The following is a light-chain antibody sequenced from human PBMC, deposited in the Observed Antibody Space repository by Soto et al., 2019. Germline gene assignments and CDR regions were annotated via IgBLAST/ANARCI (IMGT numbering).Light chain of an antibody. CDR2: EVS. Sequence: QSALTQPASVSGSPGQSITISCTGTSSDVGGYNYVSRYQQHPGKAPKLIIYEVSNRPSGVSNRFSGSKSGNTASLTISGLQAEDEADYYCSSYTINSTPYVFGTATKLTVL. CDR1: SSDVGGYNY. CDR3: SSYTINSTPYV. J-gene: IGLJ1*01. V-gene: IGLV2-14*01.